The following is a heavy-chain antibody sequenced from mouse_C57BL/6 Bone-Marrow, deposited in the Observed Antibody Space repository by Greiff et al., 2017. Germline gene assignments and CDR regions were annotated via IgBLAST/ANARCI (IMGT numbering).Heavy chain of an antibody. Sequence: QVQLQQPGAELVMPGASVKLSCKASGYTFTSYWMHWVKQRPGQGLEWIGEIDPSDSYTNSTQKFKGKSTLTVDKSSSTAYMQLSSLTSEDSAVYYFAREGTTVVAPFDYWGQGTTLTVSS. V-gene: IGHV1-69*01. CDR3: AREGTTVVAPFDY. CDR2: IDPSDSYT. J-gene: IGHJ2*01. CDR1: GYTFTSYW. D-gene: IGHD1-1*01.